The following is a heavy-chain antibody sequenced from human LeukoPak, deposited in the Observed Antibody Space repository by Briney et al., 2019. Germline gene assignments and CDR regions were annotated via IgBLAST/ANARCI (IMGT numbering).Heavy chain of an antibody. CDR2: ISYDGGNK. J-gene: IGHJ4*02. Sequence: PGRSLRLSCAASGFTFSDYGMHWVRQAPGKGLEWVALISYDGGNKFYADSVRDRFTISRDNSKNTLFLQMNSLRIEDTDVYYCAKVFEVRGARRPKDYWGQGTLVIVSS. CDR3: AKVFEVRGARRPKDY. CDR1: GFTFSDYG. V-gene: IGHV3-30*18. D-gene: IGHD3-10*01.